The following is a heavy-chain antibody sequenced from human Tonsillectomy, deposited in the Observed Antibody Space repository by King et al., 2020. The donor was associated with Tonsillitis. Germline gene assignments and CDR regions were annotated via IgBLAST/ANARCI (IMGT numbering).Heavy chain of an antibody. V-gene: IGHV3-73*02. Sequence: VQLVESGGGLVQPGGSLKLSCAASGFTFSGSAMHWVRQASGKGLEWVGRIRSKTNNYATAYAASVKGRFTISRDDSKNTAYLQMNSLKTEDTALYYCTTPGRIVGASFDYWGQGTLVTVSS. D-gene: IGHD1-26*01. CDR2: IRSKTNNYAT. CDR1: GFTFSGSA. J-gene: IGHJ4*02. CDR3: TTPGRIVGASFDY.